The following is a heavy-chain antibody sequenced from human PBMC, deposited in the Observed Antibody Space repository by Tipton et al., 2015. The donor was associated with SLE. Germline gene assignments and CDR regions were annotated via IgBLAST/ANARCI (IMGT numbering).Heavy chain of an antibody. Sequence: TLSLTCTVSGGSISSSSFYWGWIRQPPGKGLEWIGEINHSGSTNYNPSLKSRVTISVDTSKNQFSLKLSSVTAADTAVYYCARGGLLYPVATTLDYWGQGTLVTVSS. J-gene: IGHJ4*02. CDR1: GGSISSSSFY. D-gene: IGHD5-12*01. CDR2: INHSGST. CDR3: ARGGLLYPVATTLDY. V-gene: IGHV4-39*07.